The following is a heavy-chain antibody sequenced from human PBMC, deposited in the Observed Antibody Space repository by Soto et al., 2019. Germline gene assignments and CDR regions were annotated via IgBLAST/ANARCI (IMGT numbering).Heavy chain of an antibody. D-gene: IGHD1-26*01. CDR2: ITIRTGNI. CDR1: GFTISGCS. Sequence: GGSLRLSCEASGFTISGCSMNWVRQAPGKGLEWLAYITIRTGNIVYADSVRGRFTISADNAENSVFLQMNSLRDEDTAVYSCVRDRDWERDMAHADLWGQGTLVTVSS. J-gene: IGHJ4*01. V-gene: IGHV3-48*02. CDR3: VRDRDWERDMAHADL.